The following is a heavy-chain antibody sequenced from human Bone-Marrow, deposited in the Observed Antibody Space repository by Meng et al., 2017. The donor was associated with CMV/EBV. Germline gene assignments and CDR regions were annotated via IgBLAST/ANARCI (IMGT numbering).Heavy chain of an antibody. J-gene: IGHJ6*02. V-gene: IGHV1-2*02. CDR2: INPNSGGT. CDR1: GYTFTGYY. D-gene: IGHD2-2*01. CDR3: AREDIVVVPAAMGGAYYYGMDV. Sequence: ASVKGSCKASGYTFTGYYMHWVRQAPGQGLEWMGWINPNSGGTNYAQKFQGRVTMTRDTSISTAYMELSRLRSDDTAVYYCAREDIVVVPAAMGGAYYYGMDVWAQGTTVTVSS.